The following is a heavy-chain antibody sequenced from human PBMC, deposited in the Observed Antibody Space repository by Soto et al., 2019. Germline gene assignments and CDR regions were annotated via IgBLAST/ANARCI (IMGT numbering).Heavy chain of an antibody. V-gene: IGHV4-39*01. D-gene: IGHD5-12*01. CDR3: ARRRDGYNCIDY. CDR2: IYYSGST. J-gene: IGHJ4*02. Sequence: SETLSLTCTVSGDSITSYYWGWIRQPPGKGLEWIGSIYYSGSTYYNPSLKSRVTISVDTSKNQFSLKLSSVTAADTAVYYCARRRDGYNCIDYWGQGTLVTVSS. CDR1: GDSITSYY.